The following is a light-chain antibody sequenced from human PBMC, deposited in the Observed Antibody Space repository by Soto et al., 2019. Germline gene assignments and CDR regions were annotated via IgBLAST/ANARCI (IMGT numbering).Light chain of an antibody. CDR2: AAS. J-gene: IGKJ3*01. CDR3: QKYNSAPLT. V-gene: IGKV1-27*01. CDR1: QGISNY. Sequence: DIQMTQSPSSLSASVGDRVTITCRASQGISNYLAWYQQKPGKVPKLLIYAASTLRSGVPSRFSGSGSGTDFTLTISSLQPEDVATYYWQKYNSAPLTFGPGTKVYIK.